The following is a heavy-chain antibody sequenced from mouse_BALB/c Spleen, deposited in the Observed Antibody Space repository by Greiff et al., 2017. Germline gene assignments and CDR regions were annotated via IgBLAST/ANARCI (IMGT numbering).Heavy chain of an antibody. V-gene: IGHV5-4*02. CDR3: ARELITTRYAMDY. Sequence: EVKLMESGGGLVKPGGSLKLSCAASGFTFSDYYMYWVRQTPEKRLEWVATISDGGSYTYYPDSVKGRFTISRDNAKNNLYLQMSSLKSEDTAMYYCARELITTRYAMDYWGQGTSVTVSS. D-gene: IGHD2-4*01. J-gene: IGHJ4*01. CDR1: GFTFSDYY. CDR2: ISDGGSYT.